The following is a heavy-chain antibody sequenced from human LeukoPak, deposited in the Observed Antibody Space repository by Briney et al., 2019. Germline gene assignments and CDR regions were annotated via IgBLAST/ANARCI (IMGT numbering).Heavy chain of an antibody. CDR3: ASLYYGGNNFDY. CDR2: ISSNGGST. CDR1: GITFSNYA. J-gene: IGHJ4*02. Sequence: GGSLRLSCAASGITFSNYAMHWVRQAPGKGLQHVSAISSNGGSTYYANSVKGRFTISRDNSKNTLYLQMGSLRAEDMAVYYCASLYYGGNNFDYWGQGTLVTVSS. V-gene: IGHV3-64*01. D-gene: IGHD4-23*01.